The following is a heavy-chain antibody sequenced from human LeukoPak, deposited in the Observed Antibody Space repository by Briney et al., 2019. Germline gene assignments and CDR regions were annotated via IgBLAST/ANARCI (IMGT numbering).Heavy chain of an antibody. J-gene: IGHJ4*02. CDR1: GGSISSSSYY. CDR2: IYYSGST. CDR3: ASGQRTDY. V-gene: IGHV4-39*01. Sequence: SETLSLTYTVSGGSISSSSYYWGWIRQPPGKGLEWIGSIYYSGSTYYNPSLKSRVTISVDTSKNQFSLKLSSVTAADTAVYYCASGQRTDYWGQGTLVTVSS. D-gene: IGHD6-25*01.